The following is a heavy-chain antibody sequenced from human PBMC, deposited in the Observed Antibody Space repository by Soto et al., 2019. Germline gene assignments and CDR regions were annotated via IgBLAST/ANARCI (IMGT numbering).Heavy chain of an antibody. V-gene: IGHV1-69*01. CDR1: GGTFSSYA. CDR3: ADGSGSYGRYYYYYGMDV. J-gene: IGHJ6*02. D-gene: IGHD3-10*01. CDR2: IIPIFGTA. Sequence: QVQLVQSGAEVKKPGSSVKVSCKASGGTFSSYAIRWVRQAPGQGLEWMGGIIPIFGTANYAQKFQGRVTITADESTSTAYMELSSLRSEDTAVYYCADGSGSYGRYYYYYGMDVWGQGTTVTVSS.